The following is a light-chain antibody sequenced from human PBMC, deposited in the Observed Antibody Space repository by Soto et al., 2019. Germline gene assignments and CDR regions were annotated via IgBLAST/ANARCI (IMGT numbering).Light chain of an antibody. CDR1: QSVSSSY. CDR2: GAS. Sequence: EIVLTQSPGTLSLSPVERATLYFVSIQSVSSSYLAWYQQKPGQAPRLLIYGASSRATGIPDRFSGSGSGTDFTLTIRRLEPEDFAVYYCQQYGSSPTWMCGQGTKGDIK. J-gene: IGKJ1*01. V-gene: IGKV3-20*01. CDR3: QQYGSSPTWM.